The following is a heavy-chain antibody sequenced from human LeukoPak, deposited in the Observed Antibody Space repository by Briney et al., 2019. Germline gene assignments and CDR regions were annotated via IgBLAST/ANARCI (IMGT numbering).Heavy chain of an antibody. D-gene: IGHD6-19*01. CDR3: AREVYSYSSGWYYFDY. CDR2: INHSGST. V-gene: IGHV4-34*01. Sequence: PSETLSLTCAVYGGPFSGYFWSWIRQPPGKGLEWIGEINHSGSTNYNPSLKSRVTISVDTSKNQFSLKLSSVTAADTAVYYCAREVYSYSSGWYYFDYWGQGTLVTVSS. J-gene: IGHJ4*02. CDR1: GGPFSGYF.